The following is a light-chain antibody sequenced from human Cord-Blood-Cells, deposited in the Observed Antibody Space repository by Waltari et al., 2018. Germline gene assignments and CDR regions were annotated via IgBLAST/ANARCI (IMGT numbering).Light chain of an antibody. CDR3: QQRSNWPPALT. Sequence: LLTQSQATRAWSAGERATLSCRASQRVSSYLAWYQQKPGQAPRLLIYDASNRATGIPARFSGSGSGTDFTLTISSLEPEDFAVYYCQQRSNWPPALTFGGGTKVEIK. CDR2: DAS. J-gene: IGKJ4*01. V-gene: IGKV3-11*01. CDR1: QRVSSY.